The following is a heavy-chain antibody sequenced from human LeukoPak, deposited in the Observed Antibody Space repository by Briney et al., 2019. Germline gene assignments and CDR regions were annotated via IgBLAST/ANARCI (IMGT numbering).Heavy chain of an antibody. CDR2: IYTSGST. D-gene: IGHD1-26*01. CDR1: GGSISSCY. J-gene: IGHJ4*02. V-gene: IGHV4-4*07. CDR3: AGQISGSSHFDY. Sequence: SETLSLTCTVSGGSISSCYWSWIRQPAGKGLEWIGRIYTSGSTNYNPSLKSRVTMSVDTSKNQFSLKLSSVTAADTAVYYCAGQISGSSHFDYWGQGTLVTVSS.